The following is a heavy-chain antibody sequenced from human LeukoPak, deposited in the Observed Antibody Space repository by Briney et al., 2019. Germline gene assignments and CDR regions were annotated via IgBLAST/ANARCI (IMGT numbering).Heavy chain of an antibody. V-gene: IGHV4-34*01. CDR3: ARHVGPWGLFDL. CDR2: INHSGST. J-gene: IGHJ5*02. D-gene: IGHD7-27*01. Sequence: SETLSLTCAVYGGSFSGYYWNWIRQPPGKGREWIGEINHSGSTNYNPSLKSRVTISVDTSTTESSLKLSSVTAADTAVYYCARHVGPWGLFDLWGQGTLVTVSS. CDR1: GGSFSGYY.